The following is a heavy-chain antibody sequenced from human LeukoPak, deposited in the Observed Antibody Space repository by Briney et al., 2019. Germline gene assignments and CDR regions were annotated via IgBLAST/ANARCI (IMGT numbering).Heavy chain of an antibody. CDR2: IKGDGSEK. V-gene: IGHV3-7*01. CDR3: ARDRGWRSGGYYLYYFDF. D-gene: IGHD3-22*01. CDR1: GFTLSGYF. Sequence: GGSLRLSCAASGFTLSGYFMSWVRQAPGEGLEWVASIKGDGSEKYYVDSVKGRFTISRDNAKNSLYLQMNSLRAEDTAVYYCARDRGWRSGGYYLYYFDFWGQGTLVTVSS. J-gene: IGHJ4*02.